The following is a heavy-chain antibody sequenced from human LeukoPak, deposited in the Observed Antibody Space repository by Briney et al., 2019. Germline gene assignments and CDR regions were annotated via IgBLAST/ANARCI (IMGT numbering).Heavy chain of an antibody. D-gene: IGHD3-22*01. CDR3: AKGGGYDSGYYYMDV. V-gene: IGHV3-23*01. J-gene: IGHJ6*03. CDR1: GFTSSGYG. CDR2: ICGSGGCT. Sequence: GGSLRLSCAASGFTSSGYGMSWVRQARGKGLELVSAICGSGGCTYYADSVKGRFTISTDNSKNTLYLKMNSLRAEDTAVYYCAKGGGYDSGYYYMDVWGKGTTVTISS.